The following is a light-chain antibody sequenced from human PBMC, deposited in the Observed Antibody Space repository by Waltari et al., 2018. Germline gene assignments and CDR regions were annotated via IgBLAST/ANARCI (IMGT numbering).Light chain of an antibody. CDR3: QHYNNRPPYS. V-gene: IGKV3-15*01. CDR1: QGISNN. J-gene: IGKJ2*03. Sequence: EIELTQSPATLSASPGERVTLSCRASQGISNNLVWYQHKPGQSPRLLIYGASARATGVPERFSGSGYRKEFTLTISSLQSEDFAVYYCQHYNNRPPYSFGQGTKLDIK. CDR2: GAS.